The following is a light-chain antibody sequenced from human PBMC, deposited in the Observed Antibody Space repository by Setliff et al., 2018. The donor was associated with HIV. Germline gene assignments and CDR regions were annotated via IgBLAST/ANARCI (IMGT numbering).Light chain of an antibody. CDR3: SSYTASRALV. V-gene: IGLV2-8*01. CDR2: EVS. J-gene: IGLJ3*02. CDR1: SSDVGGYNS. Sequence: QSALAQPPSASESPGQSVIISCTGTSSDVGGYNSVSWYQQHPGKAPKVMIYEVSKRPSGVPDRFSGSKSGNTASLTVSGLQAEDEADYYCSSYTASRALVFGGGTKVTVL.